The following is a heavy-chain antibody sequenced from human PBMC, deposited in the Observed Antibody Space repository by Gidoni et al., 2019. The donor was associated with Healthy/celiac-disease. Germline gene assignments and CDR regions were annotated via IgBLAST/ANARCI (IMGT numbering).Heavy chain of an antibody. Sequence: QVQLQESGPGLVKPSGTLSLTCAVSGGSISSSNWWSWVRQPPGKGLEWIGEIYHSGSTNYNPSLKSRVTISVDKSKNQFSLKLSSVTAADTAVYYCASGRENYYGSGSYYNDPWGQGTLVTVSS. CDR2: IYHSGST. J-gene: IGHJ5*02. CDR1: GGSISSSNW. V-gene: IGHV4-4*02. CDR3: ASGRENYYGSGSYYNDP. D-gene: IGHD3-10*01.